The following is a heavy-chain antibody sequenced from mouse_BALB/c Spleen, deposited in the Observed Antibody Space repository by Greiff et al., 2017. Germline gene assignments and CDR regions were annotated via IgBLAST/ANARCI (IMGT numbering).Heavy chain of an antibody. CDR3: VRHEGYGNQFAY. CDR1: GFTFNTYA. Sequence: EVQGVESGGGLVQPKGSLKLSCAASGFTFNTYAMNWVRQAPGKGLEWVARIRSKSNNYATYYADSVKDRFTISRDDSQSMLYLQMNNLKTEDTAMYYCVRHEGYGNQFAYWGQGTLVTVSA. J-gene: IGHJ3*01. D-gene: IGHD2-1*01. CDR2: IRSKSNNYAT. V-gene: IGHV10-1*02.